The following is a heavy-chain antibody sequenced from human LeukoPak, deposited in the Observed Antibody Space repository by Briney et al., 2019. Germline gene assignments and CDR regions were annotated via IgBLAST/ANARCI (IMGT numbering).Heavy chain of an antibody. CDR1: GFTFSSYE. D-gene: IGHD3-3*01. J-gene: IGHJ4*02. CDR3: ARDYDFWSGFPPLFDY. Sequence: TGGSLRLSCAASGFTFSSYEMNWVRQAPGKGLEWVSYISSRDSTIYYADSVKGRFTISRDNAKNSLYLQMNSLRAEDTAVYYCARDYDFWSGFPPLFDYWGQGTLVTVSS. CDR2: ISSRDSTI. V-gene: IGHV3-48*03.